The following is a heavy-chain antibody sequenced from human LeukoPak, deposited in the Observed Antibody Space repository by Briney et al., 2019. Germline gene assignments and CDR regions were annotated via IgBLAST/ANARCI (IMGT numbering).Heavy chain of an antibody. CDR2: MSGSGETT. CDR3: AKLTLFSSAWHFDY. Sequence: PGGSLRLSCAASGFPFSNYAMSWVRQAPGKGLEWVSTMSGSGETTYFADSVKGRFTISRDNSKSTLYLQMNSLRAEDTALYYCAKLTLFSSAWHFDYWGRGTLVTVSS. J-gene: IGHJ4*02. V-gene: IGHV3-23*01. CDR1: GFPFSNYA. D-gene: IGHD6-19*01.